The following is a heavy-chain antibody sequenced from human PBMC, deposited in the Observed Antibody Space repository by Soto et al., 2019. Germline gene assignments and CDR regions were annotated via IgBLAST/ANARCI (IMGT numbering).Heavy chain of an antibody. CDR2: ISGYNGNT. CDR1: CYTFTNYG. V-gene: IGHV1-18*01. D-gene: IGHD3-16*02. CDR3: ARDRRDYVWGSYRSYFDY. J-gene: IGHJ4*02. Sequence: ASVKVSCKASCYTFTNYGISWVRQVPGQGLEWMGWISGYNGNTIYAQKVQGRVTMTTDTSTSTAYMFLKSLRYDDTAVYYCARDRRDYVWGSYRSYFDYWGQGTLVTVSS.